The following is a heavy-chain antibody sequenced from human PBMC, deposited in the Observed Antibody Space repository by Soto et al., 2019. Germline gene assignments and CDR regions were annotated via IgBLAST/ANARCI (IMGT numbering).Heavy chain of an antibody. D-gene: IGHD2-8*01. CDR2: IYHSGST. Sequence: SETLSLTCAVSGGSISSGGYSWSWIRQPPGKGLEWIGYIYHSGSTYYNPSLKSRVTISVDRSKNQFSLKLSSVTAADTAVYYCARGILYPPLYFDYWGQGTLVTVSS. CDR1: GGSISSGGYS. V-gene: IGHV4-30-2*01. CDR3: ARGILYPPLYFDY. J-gene: IGHJ4*02.